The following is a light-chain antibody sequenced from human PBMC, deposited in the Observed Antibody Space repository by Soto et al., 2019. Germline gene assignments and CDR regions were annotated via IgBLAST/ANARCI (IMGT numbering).Light chain of an antibody. V-gene: IGLV2-14*01. Sequence: QSALTQTASVSGSPGQSITISCTGTSSDVGGYRYVSWYQQHPGKVPKLIIYDVSNRPSGISDRFSGPKSANTASLTISGLQAEDEADYYCSSYTSTSAYVVFGGGTQLTVL. J-gene: IGLJ2*01. CDR1: SSDVGGYRY. CDR2: DVS. CDR3: SSYTSTSAYVV.